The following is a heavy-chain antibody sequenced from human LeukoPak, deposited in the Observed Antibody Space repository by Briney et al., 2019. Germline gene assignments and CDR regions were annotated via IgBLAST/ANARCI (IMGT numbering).Heavy chain of an antibody. V-gene: IGHV4-34*01. J-gene: IGHJ4*02. CDR2: INHSGST. CDR3: ATGVHGIAAAGDYYFDY. D-gene: IGHD6-13*01. CDR1: GGSVSGYY. Sequence: SETLSLTCAVYGGSVSGYYWSWIRQPPGKGLEWIGEINHSGSTNYNPSLKSRLTISVDTSKNQFSLKLSSVTAADTAVYYCATGVHGIAAAGDYYFDYWGQGTLVTVSS.